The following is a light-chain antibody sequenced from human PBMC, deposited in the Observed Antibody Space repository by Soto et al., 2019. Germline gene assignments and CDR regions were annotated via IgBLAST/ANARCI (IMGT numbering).Light chain of an antibody. CDR1: SSNIGAGYD. V-gene: IGLV1-40*01. Sequence: QSVLTQPPSVSGAPGQRVTIACTGSSSNIGAGYDVHWYQQLPGTAPKLLTYVNSNRPSGVPDRFSGSKSGTSASLAITGLQAEDEADYYCQSYDSSLSAVVFGGGTKLTVL. J-gene: IGLJ2*01. CDR2: VNS. CDR3: QSYDSSLSAVV.